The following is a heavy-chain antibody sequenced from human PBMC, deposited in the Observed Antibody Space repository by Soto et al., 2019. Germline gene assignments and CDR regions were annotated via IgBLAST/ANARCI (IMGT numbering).Heavy chain of an antibody. V-gene: IGHV1-3*05. Sequence: QVQLVQSGAEEKKPGASVKVSCKASGYTFTSYAMHWVRQAPGQRLEWMGWINAGNGNTKYSQKFQGRVTITRDTSASTAYMELSSLRAEDTAVYYCARGDYVWGSYRHWGQGTLVTVSS. CDR3: ARGDYVWGSYRH. J-gene: IGHJ4*02. CDR1: GYTFTSYA. CDR2: INAGNGNT. D-gene: IGHD3-16*02.